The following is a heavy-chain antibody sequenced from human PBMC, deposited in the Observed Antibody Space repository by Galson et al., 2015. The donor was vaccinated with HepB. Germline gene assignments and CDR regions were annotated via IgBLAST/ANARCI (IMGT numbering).Heavy chain of an antibody. CDR1: GFTFNNYA. V-gene: IGHV3-30-3*01. CDR2: ISYDGSNK. Sequence: LRLSCAASGFTFNNYAMHWVRQAPGKGLEWVAVISYDGSNKYYADSVKGRFTISRDNSKNTLYLQMNSLRPEDTAEYYCARVYYDSSGYCCGYFDYWGQGTQVTVSS. CDR3: ARVYYDSSGYCCGYFDY. D-gene: IGHD3-22*01. J-gene: IGHJ4*02.